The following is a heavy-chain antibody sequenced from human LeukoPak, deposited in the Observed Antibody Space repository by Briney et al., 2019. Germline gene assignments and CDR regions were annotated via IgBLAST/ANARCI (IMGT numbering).Heavy chain of an antibody. CDR2: IYSGGST. Sequence: PGGSLRLSCAPSVFTLSINYMSWVREAPGKGLGWVSVIYSGGSTYYADPVKGRFTISRDNSKNTLYLQMNSLRAEDTAVYYCARTRFSAMYYYDSSGYFFDYWGQGTLVTVSS. J-gene: IGHJ4*02. CDR3: ARTRFSAMYYYDSSGYFFDY. CDR1: VFTLSINY. V-gene: IGHV3-53*01. D-gene: IGHD3-22*01.